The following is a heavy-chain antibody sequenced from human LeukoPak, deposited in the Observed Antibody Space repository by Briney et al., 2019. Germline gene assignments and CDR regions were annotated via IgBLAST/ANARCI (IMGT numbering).Heavy chain of an antibody. CDR1: GFTFRSYG. D-gene: IGHD2-15*01. J-gene: IGHJ4*02. Sequence: GGSLRLSCAATGFTFRSYGMHWVRQAPGKGLEWVSYIQYDGSNQQYADSVKGRFSISRDSSKNILHLQMNSLRAEDTAVYYCAIPFSGGHADYWGQGTLVTVSS. CDR3: AIPFSGGHADY. V-gene: IGHV3-30*02. CDR2: IQYDGSNQ.